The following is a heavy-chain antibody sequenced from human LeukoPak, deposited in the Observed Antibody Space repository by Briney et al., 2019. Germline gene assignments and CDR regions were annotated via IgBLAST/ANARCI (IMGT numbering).Heavy chain of an antibody. CDR1: GFTFSSSG. Sequence: GGSLRLSCAASGFTFSSSGMHWVRQAPGKGLEWVAVISYDGSNKYYADSVKGRFTFSRDNSKNTLYLQMNSLRAEDTAVYYCAKDLWGAAADESDYWGQGTLVTVSS. D-gene: IGHD6-13*01. CDR3: AKDLWGAAADESDY. V-gene: IGHV3-30*18. CDR2: ISYDGSNK. J-gene: IGHJ4*02.